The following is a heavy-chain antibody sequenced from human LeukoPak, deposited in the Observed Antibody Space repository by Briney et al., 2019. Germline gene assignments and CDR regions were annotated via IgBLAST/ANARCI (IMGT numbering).Heavy chain of an antibody. Sequence: PGGSLRLSCAASGFTFSSYGMHWVRQAPGKGLEWVAVIWYDGSNKYYADSVKGRFTISRDNSKNTLYLQMNSLRAEDTAVYYCAKGGYSRYAQDYYYGMDVWGQGTTVTVSS. J-gene: IGHJ6*02. CDR3: AKGGYSRYAQDYYYGMDV. D-gene: IGHD2-15*01. V-gene: IGHV3-33*06. CDR1: GFTFSSYG. CDR2: IWYDGSNK.